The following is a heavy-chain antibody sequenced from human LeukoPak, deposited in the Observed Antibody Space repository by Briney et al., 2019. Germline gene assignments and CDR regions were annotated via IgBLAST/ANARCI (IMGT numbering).Heavy chain of an antibody. CDR3: ARSSGSYLLFDY. CDR1: GFTFSSYW. J-gene: IGHJ4*02. CDR2: ISSDGSST. Sequence: GGSLRLSCAASGFTFSSYWMHWVRQAPGKGLVWVSRISSDGSSTSYADSVKGRFTISRDNAKNTLYLQMNSLRAEDTAVYYCARSSGSYLLFDYWGQGTLVTVSS. V-gene: IGHV3-74*01. D-gene: IGHD1-26*01.